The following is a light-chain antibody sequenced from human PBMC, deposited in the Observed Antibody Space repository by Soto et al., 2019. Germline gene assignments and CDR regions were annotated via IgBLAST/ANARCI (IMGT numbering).Light chain of an antibody. Sequence: DIQMTQSPSTLSASVGDRVTITCRASQSISSWLAWYQQKPGKAPKLLIYKASSLESGVPSRFSGSGSGTECTLTISSLHPDDVSTYYCHQYNSYPLTCGGGTNVEIK. CDR2: KAS. CDR3: HQYNSYPLT. CDR1: QSISSW. V-gene: IGKV1-5*03. J-gene: IGKJ4*01.